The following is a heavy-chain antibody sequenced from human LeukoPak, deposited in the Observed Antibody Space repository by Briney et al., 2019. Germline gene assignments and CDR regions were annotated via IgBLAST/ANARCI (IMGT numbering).Heavy chain of an antibody. CDR1: GFTFSSYA. CDR2: ISGSGGST. J-gene: IGHJ6*03. V-gene: IGHV3-23*01. CDR3: YYYYYYMDV. Sequence: ASVKVSCKASGFTFSSYAMSWVRQAPGKGLEWVSAISGSGGSTYYADSVKGRFTISRDNSKNTLYLQMNNLRAEDMAVYYCYYYYYYMDVWGKGTTVTVSS.